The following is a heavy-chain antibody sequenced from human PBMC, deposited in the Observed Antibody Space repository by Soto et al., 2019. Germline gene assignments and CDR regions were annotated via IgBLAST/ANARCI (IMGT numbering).Heavy chain of an antibody. CDR3: ARDKGYSYGAAYDY. CDR1: GVSISSYY. V-gene: IGHV4-4*07. Sequence: SETLSLTCTVSGVSISSYYWNWIRQPAGKGLEWIGRIFNGGSTSYNPSLKSRVTMSLDTSKNQFSLKLTSVAAADTAVYYCARDKGYSYGAAYDYWGQGTPVTVSS. D-gene: IGHD5-18*01. J-gene: IGHJ4*02. CDR2: IFNGGST.